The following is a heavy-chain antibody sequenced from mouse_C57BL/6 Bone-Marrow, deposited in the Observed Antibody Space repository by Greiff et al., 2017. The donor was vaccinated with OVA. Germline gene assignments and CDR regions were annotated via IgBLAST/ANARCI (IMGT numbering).Heavy chain of an antibody. CDR2: IWTGGGT. CDR1: GFSLTSYA. Sequence: VQGVESGPGLVAPSQSLSITCTVSGFSLTSYAISWVRQPPGKGLEWLGVIWTGGGTHYNSAPKSRLSISKDNSKSQVFLKMNSLQTDDTARYYCARKASYYSNYDYFDYWGQGTTLTVSS. V-gene: IGHV2-9-1*01. CDR3: ARKASYYSNYDYFDY. J-gene: IGHJ2*01. D-gene: IGHD2-5*01.